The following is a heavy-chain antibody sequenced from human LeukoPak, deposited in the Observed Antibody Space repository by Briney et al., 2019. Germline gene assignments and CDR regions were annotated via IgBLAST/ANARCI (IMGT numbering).Heavy chain of an antibody. Sequence: GESLKISCKGSGRSFTSYWIGWVRQMPGKGLEWMGIIYPGDSDTRYSPSFQGQVTISADKSISTAYLQWSSLKASDTAMYYCARHSGYSGSYFYYYYGMDVWGQGTTVTVSS. V-gene: IGHV5-51*01. CDR3: ARHSGYSGSYFYYYYGMDV. D-gene: IGHD1-26*01. J-gene: IGHJ6*02. CDR1: GRSFTSYW. CDR2: IYPGDSDT.